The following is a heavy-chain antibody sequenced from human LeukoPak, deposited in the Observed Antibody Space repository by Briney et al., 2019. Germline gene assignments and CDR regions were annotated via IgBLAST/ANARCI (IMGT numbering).Heavy chain of an antibody. D-gene: IGHD3-9*01. V-gene: IGHV4-4*02. CDR2: IHRDGRT. CDR3: GKTDIYFNPIDY. Sequence: SETLSPTCAVPGVSISSSEWWVWVRQPPGQGLEWSGEIHRDGRTRYNPSLKSRVTMSIDYSKNQFSLKVSSVTAADTAIYYCGKTDIYFNPIDYWGPGSLVTVSS. J-gene: IGHJ4*02. CDR1: GVSISSSEW.